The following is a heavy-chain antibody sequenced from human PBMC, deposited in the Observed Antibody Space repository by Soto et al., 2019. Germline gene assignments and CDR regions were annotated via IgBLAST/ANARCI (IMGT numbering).Heavy chain of an antibody. CDR2: IYYSGST. Sequence: PSETLSLTCTVSGGSISSSSYYWGWIRQPPGKGLEWIGSIYYSGSTYYNPSLKSRVTISVDTSKNQFSLKLSSVTAADTAVYYCARHVTRRDDFWSGYSYYYYYSGMDVWGQGTTVTVSS. CDR3: ARHVTRRDDFWSGYSYYYYYSGMDV. D-gene: IGHD3-3*01. V-gene: IGHV4-39*01. J-gene: IGHJ6*02. CDR1: GGSISSSSYY.